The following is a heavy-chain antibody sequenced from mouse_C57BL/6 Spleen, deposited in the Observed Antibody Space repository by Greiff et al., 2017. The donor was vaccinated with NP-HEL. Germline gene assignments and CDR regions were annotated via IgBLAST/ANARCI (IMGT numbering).Heavy chain of an antibody. CDR1: GYTFTDYY. Sequence: VQLQQSGPELVKPGSSVKISCKASGYTFTDYYINWVKQRPGQGLEWIGWIFPGSGSTYYNEKFKGKATLTVDKSSSTAYMLLSSLTSEDSAVYFCARSDDYDLWGFDYWGQGTTLTVSS. D-gene: IGHD2-4*01. CDR2: IFPGSGST. J-gene: IGHJ2*01. V-gene: IGHV1-75*01. CDR3: ARSDDYDLWGFDY.